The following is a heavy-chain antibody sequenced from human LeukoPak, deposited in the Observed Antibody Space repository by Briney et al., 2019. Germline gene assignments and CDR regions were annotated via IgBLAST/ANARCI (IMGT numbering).Heavy chain of an antibody. Sequence: PGGSLRLSCAASGFTFSSYWMSWVRQAPGKGLGWGAKIKQDGSEKYYVDSVKGRFTISRDNAKNSLYLQMNSLRAEDTAVYYCARLAVVATIAYYFDYWGQGTLVTVSS. J-gene: IGHJ4*02. V-gene: IGHV3-7*01. CDR2: IKQDGSEK. D-gene: IGHD5-12*01. CDR3: ARLAVVATIAYYFDY. CDR1: GFTFSSYW.